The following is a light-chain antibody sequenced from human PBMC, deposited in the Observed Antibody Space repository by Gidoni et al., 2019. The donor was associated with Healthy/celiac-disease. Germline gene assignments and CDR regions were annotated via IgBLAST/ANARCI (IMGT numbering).Light chain of an antibody. J-gene: IGLJ3*02. CDR1: SSDVGVYNY. V-gene: IGLV2-11*01. CDR2: DVS. CDR3: CSYAGSYTWV. Sequence: QSALTQPRSVSGSPGQSATISCTVTSSDVGVYNYVPWYQQHHGKVPKLMIYDVSKRPSGVPDRFSGSKYGNTASLTISGLQAEDEADYYCCSYAGSYTWVLGGGTKLTVL.